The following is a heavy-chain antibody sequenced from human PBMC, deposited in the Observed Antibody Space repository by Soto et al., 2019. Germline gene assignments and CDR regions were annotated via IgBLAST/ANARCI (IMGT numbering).Heavy chain of an antibody. CDR3: AREKYCSSTSCHDFDY. CDR2: IWYDGSNK. CDR1: GFTFSSYG. Sequence: GGSLRLSCAASGFTFSSYGMHWVRQAPGKGLEWVAVIWYDGSNKYYADSVKGRFTISRDNSKNTLYLQMNSLRAEDTAVYYCAREKYCSSTSCHDFDYWGQGTLVTVSS. V-gene: IGHV3-33*01. D-gene: IGHD2-2*01. J-gene: IGHJ4*02.